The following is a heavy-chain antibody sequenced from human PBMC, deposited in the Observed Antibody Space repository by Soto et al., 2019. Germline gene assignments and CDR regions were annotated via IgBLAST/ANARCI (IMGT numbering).Heavy chain of an antibody. CDR1: GGSISGSSYY. CDR2: IYFSGTT. Sequence: QLQLQESGPGLVKPSETLSLTCTVSGGSISGSSYYWAWIRQPPGKGLEWIGSIYFSGTTYYNPSLKSRVTISADTSKSQFSLRLSCVTAADTALYYCARGGKRVSMIRGFDYWGQGTLVTASS. V-gene: IGHV4-39*01. CDR3: ARGGKRVSMIRGFDY. D-gene: IGHD3-10*01. J-gene: IGHJ4*02.